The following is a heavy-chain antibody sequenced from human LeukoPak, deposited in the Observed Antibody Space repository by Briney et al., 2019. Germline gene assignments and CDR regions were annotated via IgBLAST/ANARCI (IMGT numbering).Heavy chain of an antibody. Sequence: SETLSLTCTVSGGSISSGGYSWSWIRQPPGKGLEWIGYIYHSGSTYYNPSLKSRVTISVDRSKNQFSLKLSSVTAADTAVYYCATDYGGNSRELDYWGQGTLVTVSS. J-gene: IGHJ4*02. CDR3: ATDYGGNSRELDY. CDR1: GGSISSGGYS. D-gene: IGHD4-23*01. CDR2: IYHSGST. V-gene: IGHV4-30-2*01.